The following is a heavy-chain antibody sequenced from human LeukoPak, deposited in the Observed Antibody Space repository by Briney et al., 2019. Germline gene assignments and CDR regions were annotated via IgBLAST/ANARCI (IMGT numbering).Heavy chain of an antibody. Sequence: SVKVSCKASGGTFSSYAISWVRQAPGQGLEWMGGIIPIFGTANYAQKFQGRVTITADESTSTAYMELSSLRSEDTAVYYCARADDSSGYQGRYYYYGMDVWGQGTTVAVSS. CDR2: IIPIFGTA. CDR3: ARADDSSGYQGRYYYYGMDV. J-gene: IGHJ6*02. CDR1: GGTFSSYA. D-gene: IGHD3-22*01. V-gene: IGHV1-69*13.